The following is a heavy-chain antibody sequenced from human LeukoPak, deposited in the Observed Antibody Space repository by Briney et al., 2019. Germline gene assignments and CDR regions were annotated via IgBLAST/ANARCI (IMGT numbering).Heavy chain of an antibody. J-gene: IGHJ3*02. CDR2: ISWNSGSI. V-gene: IGHV3-9*01. CDR3: AKDNIAVAGRPLSSDAFDI. D-gene: IGHD6-19*01. CDR1: GFTFDDYA. Sequence: GGSLRLSCAASGFTFDDYAMHWVRQAPGKGLEWVSGISWNSGSIGYADSVKGRFTISRDNAKNSLYLQMNSLRAEDTALYYCAKDNIAVAGRPLSSDAFDIWGQGTMVTVSS.